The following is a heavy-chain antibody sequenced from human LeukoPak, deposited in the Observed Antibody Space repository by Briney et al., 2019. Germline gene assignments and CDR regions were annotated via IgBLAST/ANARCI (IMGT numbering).Heavy chain of an antibody. V-gene: IGHV3-48*01. Sequence: PGGSLRLSCAAYGFTFSSYSMNWVRQAPGKGLEWVSYISSSSSTIYYADSVKGRFTISRDNAKNSLYLQMNSLRAEDTAVYYCAREGYISKAVYYYYYMDVWGKGTTVTVSS. J-gene: IGHJ6*03. CDR3: AREGYISKAVYYYYYMDV. D-gene: IGHD5-24*01. CDR1: GFTFSSYS. CDR2: ISSSSSTI.